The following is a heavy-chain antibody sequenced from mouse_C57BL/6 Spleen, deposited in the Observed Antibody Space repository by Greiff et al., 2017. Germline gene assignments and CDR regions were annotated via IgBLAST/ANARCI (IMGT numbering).Heavy chain of an antibody. D-gene: IGHD1-1*01. CDR1: GFTFSDYG. Sequence: DVMLVESGGGLVKPGGSLKLSCAASGFTFSDYGMHWVRQAPEKGLEWVAYISSGSSTIYYADTVKGRFTISRDNAKNTLFLQMTSLRSEDTAMYYCARGYYYGSSYVEYYAMDYWGQGTSVTVSS. CDR2: ISSGSSTI. CDR3: ARGYYYGSSYVEYYAMDY. J-gene: IGHJ4*01. V-gene: IGHV5-17*01.